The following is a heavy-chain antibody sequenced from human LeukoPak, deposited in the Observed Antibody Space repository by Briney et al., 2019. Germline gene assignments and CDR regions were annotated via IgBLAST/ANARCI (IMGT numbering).Heavy chain of an antibody. V-gene: IGHV3-23*01. CDR2: ISGSGGST. D-gene: IGHD4-17*01. J-gene: IGHJ4*02. CDR1: GLTFSSYA. Sequence: TGGSLRLSCAAPGLTFSSYAMTLVRKAPGKGLEWVSAISGSGGSTYYADSVKGRFTISRDNSKNTLYLQMNSLRAEDTAVYYCAKETTVRNEDVFDYWGQGTLVTVSS. CDR3: AKETTVRNEDVFDY.